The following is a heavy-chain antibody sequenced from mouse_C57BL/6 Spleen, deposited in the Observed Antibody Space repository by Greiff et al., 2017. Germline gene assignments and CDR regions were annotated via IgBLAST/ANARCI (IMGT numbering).Heavy chain of an antibody. CDR3: ARGGTGIYFDY. V-gene: IGHV5-4*03. Sequence: DVMLVESGGGLVKPGGSLKLSCAASGFTFSSYAMSWVRQTPEKRLEWVATISDGGSYTYYPDNVKGRFTISRDNAKNNLYLQMSHLKSEDTAMYYCARGGTGIYFDYWGQGTTLTVSS. CDR1: GFTFSSYA. D-gene: IGHD4-1*01. CDR2: ISDGGSYT. J-gene: IGHJ2*01.